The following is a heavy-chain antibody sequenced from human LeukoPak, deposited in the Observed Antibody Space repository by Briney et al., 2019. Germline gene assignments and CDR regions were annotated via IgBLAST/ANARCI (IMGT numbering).Heavy chain of an antibody. CDR2: ISWNSGSI. CDR3: ARDATTAVGWVYMDV. CDR1: GFTFYEYT. J-gene: IGHJ6*03. Sequence: GGSLRLSCAASGFTFYEYTMHWVRQAPGKGLEWVSGISWNSGSIGYANSVEGRFTISRDNAENSVYLQMSSLTAEDTGLYYCARDATTAVGWVYMDVWGKGTTVTISS. D-gene: IGHD6-13*01. V-gene: IGHV3-9*01.